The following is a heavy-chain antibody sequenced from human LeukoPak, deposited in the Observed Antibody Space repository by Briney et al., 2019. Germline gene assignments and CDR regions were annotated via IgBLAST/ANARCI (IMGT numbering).Heavy chain of an antibody. Sequence: GGSLRLSCAASGFTFSSYGMHRVRQAPGKGLEWVAVISYDGSNKYYADSVKGRFTISRDNSKNTLYLQMNGLRAEDTAVYYCAKQLGYCSDGSCYFPYWGQGTLVTVSS. CDR2: ISYDGSNK. CDR1: GFTFSSYG. V-gene: IGHV3-30*18. CDR3: AKQLGYCSDGSCYFPY. J-gene: IGHJ4*02. D-gene: IGHD2-15*01.